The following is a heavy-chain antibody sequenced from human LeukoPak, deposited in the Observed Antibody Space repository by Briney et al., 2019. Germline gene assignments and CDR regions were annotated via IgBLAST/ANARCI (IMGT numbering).Heavy chain of an antibody. CDR3: ARDVRYCSSTSCYGLLSFDY. D-gene: IGHD2-2*01. J-gene: IGHJ4*02. V-gene: IGHV1-18*04. CDR1: GYTFTSYV. Sequence: ASVEVSCKASGYTFTSYVISWVRQSPGQGLGGRGWISAYNGNTNYAQKLQGRVTMTTDTSTSTAYVELRSLRSDDTAVYYCARDVRYCSSTSCYGLLSFDYWGQGTLVTVSS. CDR2: ISAYNGNT.